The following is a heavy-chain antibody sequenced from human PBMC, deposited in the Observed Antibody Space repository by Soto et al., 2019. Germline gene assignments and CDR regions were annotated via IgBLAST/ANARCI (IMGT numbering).Heavy chain of an antibody. J-gene: IGHJ4*02. CDR3: ARDKITGLFDY. Sequence: QVQLQQWGARLLKPSETLSLTCSVSGWSFSGYYWTWIRQPPGTGLEWIGEINHSGSTNYNPSLKSRVTISVDTSKNQFSLKLTSVTAAEAAVYYCARDKITGLFDYWGQGTLVTVSS. D-gene: IGHD2-8*02. CDR1: GWSFSGYY. V-gene: IGHV4-34*01. CDR2: INHSGST.